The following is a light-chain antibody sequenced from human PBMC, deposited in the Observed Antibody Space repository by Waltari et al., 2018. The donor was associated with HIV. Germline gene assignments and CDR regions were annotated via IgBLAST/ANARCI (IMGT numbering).Light chain of an antibody. V-gene: IGLV1-44*01. Sequence: QSVLAQPPSAPGTPGQRVTISCSGSTCNIGGNTVSRDQHLPGTAPKLFIYSNIGRPSGVPGRLSGCTSGTSASLVISGLQSYGEADYYCAAWDDSLKGGAFGTGTKVTVL. CDR2: SNI. CDR3: AAWDDSLKGGA. CDR1: TCNIGGNT. J-gene: IGLJ1*01.